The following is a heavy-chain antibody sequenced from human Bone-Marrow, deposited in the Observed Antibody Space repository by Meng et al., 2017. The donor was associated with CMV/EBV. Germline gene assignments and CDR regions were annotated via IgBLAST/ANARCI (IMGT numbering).Heavy chain of an antibody. V-gene: IGHV1-2*02. J-gene: IGHJ4*02. CDR2: INPNSGGT. D-gene: IGHD1-26*01. Sequence: ASVKVSCKASGYTFTGYYMHWVRQAPGQGLEWMGWINPNSGGTNYAQKFQGRVTMTRDTSISTAYMELSRLRSDDTAVYYCAREGPSRSYSQDYWGQGTLVTVSS. CDR3: AREGPSRSYSQDY. CDR1: GYTFTGYY.